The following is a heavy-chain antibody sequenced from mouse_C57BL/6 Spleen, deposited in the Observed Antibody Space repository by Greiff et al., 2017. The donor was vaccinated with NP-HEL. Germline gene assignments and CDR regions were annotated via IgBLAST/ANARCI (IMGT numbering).Heavy chain of an antibody. CDR2: IDPSDSYT. V-gene: IGHV1-69*01. J-gene: IGHJ4*01. CDR1: GYTFTSYW. CDR3: ARGDYPLGRARDY. Sequence: VQLQQSGAELVMPGASVKLSCKASGYTFTSYWMHWVKQRPGQGLEWIGEIDPSDSYTNYNQKFKGKSTLTVDKSSSTAYMQLSSLPSEDSAVYYCARGDYPLGRARDYWGQGTSVTGSA. D-gene: IGHD2-4*01.